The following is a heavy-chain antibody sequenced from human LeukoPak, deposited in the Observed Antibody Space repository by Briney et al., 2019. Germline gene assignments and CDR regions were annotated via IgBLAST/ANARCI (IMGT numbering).Heavy chain of an antibody. Sequence: SETLSLTCTVSSGSISTFYWSWIRQPPGKGLEWIGEINHSGSTNYNPSLKSRVTISVDTSKNQFSLKLSSVTAADTAVYYCARGSGSYYWFDPWGQGTLVTVSS. CDR2: INHSGST. J-gene: IGHJ5*02. V-gene: IGHV4-34*01. D-gene: IGHD1-26*01. CDR3: ARGSGSYYWFDP. CDR1: SGSISTFY.